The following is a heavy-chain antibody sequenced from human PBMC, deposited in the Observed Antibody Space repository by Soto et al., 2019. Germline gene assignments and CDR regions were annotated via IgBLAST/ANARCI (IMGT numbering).Heavy chain of an antibody. CDR3: AIRLGWLQHY. CDR1: GFTFSSYR. D-gene: IGHD2-21*01. V-gene: IGHV3-48*01. CDR2: ISSSSSTI. J-gene: IGHJ4*02. Sequence: TGGSPRLSCATSGFTFSSYRMNWVRQAPGKGLEWVSYISSSSSTIYYADSVKGRFTISRDMSKNQLSLNLTSVTAADTAVYFCAIRLGWLQHYWGQGIQVTVSS.